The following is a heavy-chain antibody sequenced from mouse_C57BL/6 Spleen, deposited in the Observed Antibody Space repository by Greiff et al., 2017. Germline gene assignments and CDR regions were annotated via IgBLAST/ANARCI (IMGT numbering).Heavy chain of an antibody. J-gene: IGHJ4*01. V-gene: IGHV1-82*01. CDR3: ARLPYAMDY. CDR2: IYPGDGDT. CDR1: GYAFSSSW. Sequence: QVQLQQSGPELVKPGASVKISCKASGYAFSSSWMNWVKQRPGQGLEWIGRIYPGDGDTNYNEKFKSKATLTVDKSSSTAYMQLSSLTSEDSAVYYCARLPYAMDYWGQGTSVTVSS.